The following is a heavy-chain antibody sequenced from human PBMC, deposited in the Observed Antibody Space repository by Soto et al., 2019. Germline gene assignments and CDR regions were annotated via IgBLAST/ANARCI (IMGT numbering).Heavy chain of an antibody. D-gene: IGHD6-19*01. Sequence: GGSLRLSCAASGFSFSAAAMHWVRQASGRGLEWIGRIRSKTNNYATIYSASVKGRFIISRDDSKNTAYLEMTSLKYEDTAVYYCTPLHSIGSDYWGPGSLVTVSS. CDR2: IRSKTNNYAT. V-gene: IGHV3-73*01. J-gene: IGHJ4*02. CDR1: GFSFSAAA. CDR3: TPLHSIGSDY.